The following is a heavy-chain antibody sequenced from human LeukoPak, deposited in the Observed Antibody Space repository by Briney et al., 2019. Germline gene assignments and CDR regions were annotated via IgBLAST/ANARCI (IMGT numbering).Heavy chain of an antibody. V-gene: IGHV1-69*05. CDR1: GGTFSSYA. Sequence: EASVKVSCKASGGTFSSYAISWVRQAPGQGLEWMGRIIPILGTANYAQKFQGRVTITTDESTSTAYMELSSLRSEDTAVYYCARRNKTYYYDSSGYQDAFDIWGQGTMVTVSS. J-gene: IGHJ3*02. CDR3: ARRNKTYYYDSSGYQDAFDI. D-gene: IGHD3-22*01. CDR2: IIPILGTA.